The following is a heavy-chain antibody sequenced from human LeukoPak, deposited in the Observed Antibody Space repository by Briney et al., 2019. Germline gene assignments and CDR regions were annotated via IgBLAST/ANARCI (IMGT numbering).Heavy chain of an antibody. CDR3: ARDEGYCSGGSCYSERAGY. CDR1: GFTFSSYS. CDR2: ISSSSSYI. Sequence: GGSLRLSCAASGFTFSSYSMNWVRQAPGKGLEWVSSISSSSSYIYYADSVKGRFTISRDNAKNSLYLQMNSLRAEDTAVYYCARDEGYCSGGSCYSERAGYWGQGTLVTVSS. D-gene: IGHD2-15*01. J-gene: IGHJ4*02. V-gene: IGHV3-21*01.